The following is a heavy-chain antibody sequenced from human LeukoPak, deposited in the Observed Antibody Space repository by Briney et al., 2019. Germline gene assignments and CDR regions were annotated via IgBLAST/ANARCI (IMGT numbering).Heavy chain of an antibody. CDR3: ARGLDFWSGYYAYMDV. Sequence: SQTLSLTCTVSGGSISSYYWSWIRQPPGKGLEWIGYIYYSGSANYNPSLKSRVTISVDTSKNQFSLKLSSVTAADTAVYYCARGLDFWSGYYAYMDVWGQGTTVTVSS. CDR2: IYYSGSA. D-gene: IGHD3-3*01. CDR1: GGSISSYY. J-gene: IGHJ6*03. V-gene: IGHV4-59*01.